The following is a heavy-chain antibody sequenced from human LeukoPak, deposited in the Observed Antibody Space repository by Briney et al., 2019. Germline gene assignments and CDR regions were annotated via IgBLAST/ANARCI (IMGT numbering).Heavy chain of an antibody. CDR1: GGSISTYY. CDR2: IYYSGNT. CDR3: ARDQSSGSSSYYYGMDV. V-gene: IGHV4-59*01. Sequence: KPSETLSLTCTVSGGSISTYYWSWIRQPPGKGLEWIGYIYYSGNTNYNPSLRSRVTMSLDTSRNQFSLKLTSVTAADTAVYYCARDQSSGSSSYYYGMDVWGPGATVTVSS. J-gene: IGHJ6*02. D-gene: IGHD1-26*01.